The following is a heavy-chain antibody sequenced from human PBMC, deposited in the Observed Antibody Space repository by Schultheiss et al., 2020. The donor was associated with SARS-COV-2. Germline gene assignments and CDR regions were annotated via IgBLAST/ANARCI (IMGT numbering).Heavy chain of an antibody. V-gene: IGHV4-39*07. D-gene: IGHD3-16*01. CDR1: GGSISSGGYY. Sequence: SQTLSLTCTVSGGSISSGGYYWSWIRQHPGKGLEWIGSLYYSGTAYYNPSLKSRVTISVDTSKNQFSLKLSSVTAADTAVYYCALDTKGWGDAFDIWGQGTMVTVSS. CDR3: ALDTKGWGDAFDI. J-gene: IGHJ3*02. CDR2: LYYSGTA.